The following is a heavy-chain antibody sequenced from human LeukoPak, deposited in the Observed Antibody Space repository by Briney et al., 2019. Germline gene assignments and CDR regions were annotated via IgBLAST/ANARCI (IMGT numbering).Heavy chain of an antibody. J-gene: IGHJ4*02. D-gene: IGHD1-7*01. CDR1: GFTFSSYS. CDR2: ISYDGSNK. Sequence: GGSLRLSCAASGFTFSSYSMHWVRQAPGKGLEWVAVISYDGSNKYYADSVKGRFTISRDNSKNTLYLQMNSLRAEDTAVYYCAKDRNYAHFDYWGQGTLVTVSS. CDR3: AKDRNYAHFDY. V-gene: IGHV3-30*18.